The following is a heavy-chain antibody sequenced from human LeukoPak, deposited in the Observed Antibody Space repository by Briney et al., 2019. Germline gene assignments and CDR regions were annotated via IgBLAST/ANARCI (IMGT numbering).Heavy chain of an antibody. CDR3: AKNGDRGAYCTGGTCYPYFYYYMDV. CDR2: ISGSGGST. D-gene: IGHD2-15*01. V-gene: IGHV3-23*01. J-gene: IGHJ6*03. CDR1: GCTFSSYA. Sequence: GGSLRLSCAASGCTFSSYAMSWVRQAPGKGLEGVSAISGSGGSTYYADSVKGRFTISRDNSKNTLYLQMNSLRAEDTAIYYCAKNGDRGAYCTGGTCYPYFYYYMDVWGKGTTVTI.